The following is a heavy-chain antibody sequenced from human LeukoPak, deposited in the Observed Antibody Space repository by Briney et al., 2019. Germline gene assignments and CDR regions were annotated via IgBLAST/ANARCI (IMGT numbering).Heavy chain of an antibody. CDR1: GYTLTELS. Sequence: EASVKVSCKVSGYTLTELSMHWVRQAPGKGLEWMGGFDPEDGETIYAQKFQGRVTMTEDTSTDAAYMELSSLRSEDTAVYYCARDGTMVRGRDYYYYMDVWGKGTTVTVSS. J-gene: IGHJ6*03. CDR3: ARDGTMVRGRDYYYYMDV. D-gene: IGHD3-10*01. V-gene: IGHV1-24*01. CDR2: FDPEDGET.